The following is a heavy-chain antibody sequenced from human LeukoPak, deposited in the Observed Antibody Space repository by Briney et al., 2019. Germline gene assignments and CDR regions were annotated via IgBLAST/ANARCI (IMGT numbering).Heavy chain of an antibody. J-gene: IGHJ4*02. V-gene: IGHV1-46*01. CDR3: ARESDIVVAGTGFDY. D-gene: IGHD6-19*01. CDR2: INLIGGST. Sequence: ASVKVSCKTSGYPFTSYYIHWVRQAPGQGLEWMGIINLIGGSTRYAQKFQGRVTMTGDTSTSTVYMELSSLRSEDTAVYYCARESDIVVAGTGFDYWGQGTLVTVSS. CDR1: GYPFTSYY.